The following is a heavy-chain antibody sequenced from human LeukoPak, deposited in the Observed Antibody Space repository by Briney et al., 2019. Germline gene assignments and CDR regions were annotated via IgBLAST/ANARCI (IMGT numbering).Heavy chain of an antibody. CDR3: ATQGEVGSGWYRRFQFDY. D-gene: IGHD6-19*01. CDR2: FDPEDGET. J-gene: IGHJ4*02. V-gene: IGHV1-24*01. CDR1: GYTLTELS. Sequence: ASVKVSCKVSGYTLTELSMHWVRQAPGKGLEWMGGFDPEDGETIYAQKFQGRVTMTEDTSTDTAYMELSSLRSEDTAVYYCATQGEVGSGWYRRFQFDYWGQGTLVTVSS.